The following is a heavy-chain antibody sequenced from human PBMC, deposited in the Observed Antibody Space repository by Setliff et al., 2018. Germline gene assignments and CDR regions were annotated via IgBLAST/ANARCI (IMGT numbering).Heavy chain of an antibody. V-gene: IGHV4-39*01. CDR2: IYYSGST. CDR3: ARAAGYSSSWYHYYYGMDV. Sequence: PSETLSLTCTVSGGSISSGGYYWSWIRQHPGKGLEWIGHIYYSGSTYYNPPHKSRVTISVETSKNQFSLKLSSVTAADTAVYYCARAAGYSSSWYHYYYGMDVWGQGTTVTVSS. J-gene: IGHJ6*02. D-gene: IGHD6-13*01. CDR1: GGSISSGGYY.